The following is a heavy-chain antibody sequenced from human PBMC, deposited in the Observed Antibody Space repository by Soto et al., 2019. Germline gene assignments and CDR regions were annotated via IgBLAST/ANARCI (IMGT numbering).Heavy chain of an antibody. CDR2: IIPIFGTA. CDR1: GGTFSSYA. CDR3: AKDIGYCSGGSCYRAFDI. V-gene: IGHV1-69*13. D-gene: IGHD2-15*01. J-gene: IGHJ3*02. Sequence: SVKVSCKASGGTFSSYAISWVRQAPGQGLEWMGGIIPIFGTANYAQKFQGRVTITADESTSTAYMELSSLRAEDTALYYCAKDIGYCSGGSCYRAFDIWGQGTMVTVSS.